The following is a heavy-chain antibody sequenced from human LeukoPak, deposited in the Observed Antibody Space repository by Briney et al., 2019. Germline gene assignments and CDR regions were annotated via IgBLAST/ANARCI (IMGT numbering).Heavy chain of an antibody. CDR2: IIPIFGTA. Sequence: SVKVSCKASGGTFSSYAISWVRQAPGKGLDWMGGIIPIFGTANYAQKFQGRVTITADKSTSTAYMELSSLRSEDTAVYYCARGSPYGDFYFDYWGQGTLVTVSS. D-gene: IGHD4-17*01. CDR3: ARGSPYGDFYFDY. CDR1: GGTFSSYA. J-gene: IGHJ4*02. V-gene: IGHV1-69*06.